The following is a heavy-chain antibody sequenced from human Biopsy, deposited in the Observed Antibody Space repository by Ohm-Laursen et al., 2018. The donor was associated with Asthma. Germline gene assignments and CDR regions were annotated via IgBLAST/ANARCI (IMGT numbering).Heavy chain of an antibody. D-gene: IGHD3-10*01. V-gene: IGHV5-51*04. CDR1: GYIFTSYW. J-gene: IGHJ4*02. CDR3: ARLPYGSGSFFDF. Sequence: ESLKISCKASGYIFTSYWIGWVRQMPGKGLEWMAIIFPDDSDTIYSPSFQGQVTISADKPISTVYLQWSSLKASDTAKYYCARLPYGSGSFFDFWGQGTQVTVAS. CDR2: IFPDDSDT.